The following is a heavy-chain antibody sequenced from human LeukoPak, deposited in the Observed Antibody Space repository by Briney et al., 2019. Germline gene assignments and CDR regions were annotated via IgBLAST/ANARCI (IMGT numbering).Heavy chain of an antibody. CDR3: ARGRDYVWGSYRYYFDY. Sequence: PSETLSLTCAVYGGSFSGYYWSWIRQPPGKGLEWIGEINHSGSTNYNPSLKSRVTISVDTSKNQFSLKLSSVTAADTAVYYCARGRDYVWGSYRYYFDYWGQGTLVTVSS. V-gene: IGHV4-34*01. D-gene: IGHD3-16*02. J-gene: IGHJ4*02. CDR2: INHSGST. CDR1: GGSFSGYY.